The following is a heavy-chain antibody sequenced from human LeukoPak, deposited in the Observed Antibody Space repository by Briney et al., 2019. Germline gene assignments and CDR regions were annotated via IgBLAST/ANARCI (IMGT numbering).Heavy chain of an antibody. Sequence: GGSLRLSCAASGFAFSSYWMHWVRQAPGKGLVWVSRINSDGSSTSYADSVKGRLTISRDNAKNTLYLQMNSLRVEDTAVYYCARGDGYAQRDWGQGTLVTVPS. CDR3: ARGDGYAQRD. J-gene: IGHJ4*02. CDR2: INSDGSST. D-gene: IGHD5-12*01. V-gene: IGHV3-74*01. CDR1: GFAFSSYW.